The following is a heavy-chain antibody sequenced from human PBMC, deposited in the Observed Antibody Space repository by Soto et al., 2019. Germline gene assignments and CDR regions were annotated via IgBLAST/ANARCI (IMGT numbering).Heavy chain of an antibody. V-gene: IGHV4-59*08. Sequence: ETLSLTCTVSGGSISSYYWSWIRQPPGKGLEWIGYIYYSGSTNYNPSLKSRVTISVDTSKNQFSLKLSSVTAADTAVYYCARLMSGSYFYAFDIWGQGTMVS. J-gene: IGHJ3*02. CDR1: GGSISSYY. D-gene: IGHD1-26*01. CDR2: IYYSGST. CDR3: ARLMSGSYFYAFDI.